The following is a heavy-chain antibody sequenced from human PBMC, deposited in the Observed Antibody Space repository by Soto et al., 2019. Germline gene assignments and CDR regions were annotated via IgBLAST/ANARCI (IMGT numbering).Heavy chain of an antibody. V-gene: IGHV3-64D*06. Sequence: GGSLRLSCSASGFTFSSYAMHWVRQAPGKGLEYVSAISSNGGSTYYADSVKGRFTISRDNSKNTLYLQMSSLRAEDTAVYYCALSFGIAAAGTYYFDYWGQGTLVTVSS. CDR3: ALSFGIAAAGTYYFDY. D-gene: IGHD6-13*01. CDR2: ISSNGGST. CDR1: GFTFSSYA. J-gene: IGHJ4*02.